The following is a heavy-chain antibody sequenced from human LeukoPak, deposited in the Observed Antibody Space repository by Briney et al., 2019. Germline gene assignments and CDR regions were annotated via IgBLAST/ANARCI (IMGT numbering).Heavy chain of an antibody. CDR2: IGFAGDT. V-gene: IGHV3-13*04. CDR3: ARGNILTGYEY. J-gene: IGHJ4*02. CDR1: GFTFSSYD. Sequence: GGSLRLSCAASGFTFSSYDMHWVRQATGKGLEWVSAIGFAGDTYYAGSVKGRFTISRENAKTSLYLQMNSLRAGDTAVYYCARGNILTGYEYWGQGTLVTVSS. D-gene: IGHD3-9*01.